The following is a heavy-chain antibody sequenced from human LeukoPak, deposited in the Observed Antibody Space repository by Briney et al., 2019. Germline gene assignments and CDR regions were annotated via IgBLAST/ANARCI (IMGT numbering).Heavy chain of an antibody. V-gene: IGHV1-69*13. J-gene: IGHJ3*02. Sequence: ASVKVSCKASGGTFSSYAISWVRQAPGQGLEWMGGIIPFFGTAKYAQKFQGRSTITADESTRTAYMELSSLRSEDTAAYYCAILWFGERNTGVAFDIWGQGTMVTVSS. CDR1: GGTFSSYA. D-gene: IGHD3-10*01. CDR3: AILWFGERNTGVAFDI. CDR2: IIPFFGTA.